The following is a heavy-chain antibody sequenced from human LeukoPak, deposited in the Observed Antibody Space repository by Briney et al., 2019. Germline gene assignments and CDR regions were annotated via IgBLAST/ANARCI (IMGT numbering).Heavy chain of an antibody. V-gene: IGHV4-59*01. CDR1: GGSISSYY. CDR2: IYYSGST. D-gene: IGHD2-2*01. Sequence: SETLSLTCTVSGGSISSYYWSWIRQPPGKGLEWIGYIYYSGSTNYNPSLKSRVTISVDTSKNQFSLKLSSVTAADTAVYYCARERGISWFDPWGQGTLVTVSS. CDR3: ARERGISWFDP. J-gene: IGHJ5*02.